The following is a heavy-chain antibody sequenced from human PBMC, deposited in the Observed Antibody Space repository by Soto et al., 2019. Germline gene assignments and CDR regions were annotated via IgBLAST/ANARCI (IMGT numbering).Heavy chain of an antibody. CDR3: AKDQVAGTVSIFDY. CDR2: ISGSGGST. V-gene: IGHV3-23*01. J-gene: IGHJ4*02. CDR1: GFTFSSYA. Sequence: LSLTCAASGFTFSSYAMSWVRQAPGKGLEWVSAISGSGGSTYYADSVKGRFTISRDNSKNTLYLQMNSLRAEDTAVYYCAKDQVAGTVSIFDYWGQGTLVTVSS. D-gene: IGHD6-19*01.